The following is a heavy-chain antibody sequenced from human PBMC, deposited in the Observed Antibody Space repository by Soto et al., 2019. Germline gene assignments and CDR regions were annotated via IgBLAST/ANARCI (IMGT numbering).Heavy chain of an antibody. V-gene: IGHV4-30-4*01. J-gene: IGHJ5*02. CDR2: IYYSGST. CDR1: GGSISSGDYY. D-gene: IGHD3-16*01. Sequence: SETLSLTCTVSGGSISSGDYYWSWIRQPPGKGLEWIGYIYYSGSTYYNPSLKSRVTISVDTSKNQFSLKLSSVTAADTAVYYCARARFRAGVMPFNWFDPWGQGTLVTVSS. CDR3: ARARFRAGVMPFNWFDP.